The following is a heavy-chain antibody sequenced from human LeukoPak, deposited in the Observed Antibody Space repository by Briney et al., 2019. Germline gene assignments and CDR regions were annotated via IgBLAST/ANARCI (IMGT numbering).Heavy chain of an antibody. Sequence: PGGSLRLSCAASGFTFSSYSMNWVRQAPGKGLEWVSYISSSSSTIYYADSVKGRFTISRDNAKNSLYLQMNSLRAEDTAVYYCARPGFCANGVCQRDAFDIWGQGTMVTVSS. D-gene: IGHD2-8*01. CDR3: ARPGFCANGVCQRDAFDI. CDR1: GFTFSSYS. CDR2: ISSSSSTI. J-gene: IGHJ3*02. V-gene: IGHV3-48*01.